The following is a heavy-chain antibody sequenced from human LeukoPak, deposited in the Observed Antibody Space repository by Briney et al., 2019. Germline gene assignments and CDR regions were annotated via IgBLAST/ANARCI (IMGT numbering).Heavy chain of an antibody. J-gene: IGHJ4*02. Sequence: SGGSLRLSCAASGFTFSSYGMHWVRQAPGKGLEWVAYIRYDGSNKYYAGSVEGRFTISRDNSNNTLDLQMNSLRAEDTAVYYCANEYNWNYVGDYWGQGTLVTVSS. D-gene: IGHD1-7*01. V-gene: IGHV3-30*02. CDR3: ANEYNWNYVGDY. CDR1: GFTFSSYG. CDR2: IRYDGSNK.